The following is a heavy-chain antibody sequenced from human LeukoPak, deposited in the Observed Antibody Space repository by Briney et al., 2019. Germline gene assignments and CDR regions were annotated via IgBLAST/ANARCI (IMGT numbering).Heavy chain of an antibody. CDR2: ISAYNGNT. CDR3: ARDYSSGWYAFDY. V-gene: IGHV1-18*01. Sequence: GASVKVSCKASGYTFTSYGISWVRQAPGQGLEWMGWISAYNGNTNYAQKLQGRVTMTTDTSTSTAHMELRSLRSDDTAFYYCARDYSSGWYAFDYWGQGTLVTVSS. CDR1: GYTFTSYG. J-gene: IGHJ4*02. D-gene: IGHD6-19*01.